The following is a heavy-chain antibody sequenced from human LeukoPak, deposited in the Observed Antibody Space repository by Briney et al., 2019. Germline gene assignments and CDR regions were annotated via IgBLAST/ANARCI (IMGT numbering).Heavy chain of an antibody. CDR1: GFTFSSYA. Sequence: GSLRLSCAASGFTFSSYAMRWIRQPRGKGLEWIGEINHSGSTNYNPSLKSRVTISVDTSKNQFSLKLSSVTAADTAVYYCARGVNGNTYHLFDYWGQGTLVTVSS. V-gene: IGHV4-34*01. J-gene: IGHJ4*02. D-gene: IGHD5-24*01. CDR3: ARGVNGNTYHLFDY. CDR2: INHSGST.